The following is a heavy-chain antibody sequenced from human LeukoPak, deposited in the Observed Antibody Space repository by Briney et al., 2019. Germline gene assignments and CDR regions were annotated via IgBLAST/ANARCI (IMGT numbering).Heavy chain of an antibody. CDR1: GGSISNGTYY. Sequence: SETLSLTCIVSGGSISNGTYYWGWIRQPPGKGLEWIGSIYYSGYTYYNPSLKSRVTISVDTSKNQFSLKLSSVTAADTAVYYCARHSPGYYYYDMDVWGQGTTVTVSS. V-gene: IGHV4-39*01. CDR3: ARHSPGYYYYDMDV. J-gene: IGHJ6*02. CDR2: IYYSGYT.